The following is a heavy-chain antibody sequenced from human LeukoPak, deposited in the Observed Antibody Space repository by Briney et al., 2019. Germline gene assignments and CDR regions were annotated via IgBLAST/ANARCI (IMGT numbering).Heavy chain of an antibody. V-gene: IGHV4-59*08. CDR3: ARAMVGYSYGYFDY. CDR1: GGSISSYY. CDR2: IYYSGST. D-gene: IGHD5-18*01. J-gene: IGHJ4*02. Sequence: SETLSLTCTVSGGSISSYYWSWIRQPPGKGLEWIGYIYYSGSTNYNPSLKSRVTISVDTSKNQFSLKLSSLTAADTAVYYCARAMVGYSYGYFDYWGQGTLVTVSS.